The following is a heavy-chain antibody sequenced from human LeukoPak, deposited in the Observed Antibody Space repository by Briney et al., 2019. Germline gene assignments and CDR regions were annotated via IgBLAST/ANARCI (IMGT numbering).Heavy chain of an antibody. CDR3: AKWKYSNSGIDDY. D-gene: IGHD6-6*01. V-gene: IGHV3-23*01. CDR2: ISGSGDNT. Sequence: AGGSLRLSCAASGFTFSSYAMSWVRQVPGKGLKWVSVISGSGDNTYYADSVKGRFTISRDNSKNMLYLQMNSLRAEDTAVYYCAKWKYSNSGIDDYWGQGTLVTVSS. J-gene: IGHJ4*02. CDR1: GFTFSSYA.